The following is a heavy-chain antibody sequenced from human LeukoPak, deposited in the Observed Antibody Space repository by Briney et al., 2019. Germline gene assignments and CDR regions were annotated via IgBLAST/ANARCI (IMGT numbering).Heavy chain of an antibody. Sequence: GGSLRLSCVASGFTFSSYEMNWVRQAPGKGLEWVSYISRSGSTIYHADSVKGRFTLSRDNAKKSLYLEIKSLRAEDTAVYYCARERETTVTYDAFDIWGLGAMVTVSS. CDR3: ARERETTVTYDAFDI. CDR2: ISRSGSTI. D-gene: IGHD4-17*01. CDR1: GFTFSSYE. J-gene: IGHJ3*02. V-gene: IGHV3-48*03.